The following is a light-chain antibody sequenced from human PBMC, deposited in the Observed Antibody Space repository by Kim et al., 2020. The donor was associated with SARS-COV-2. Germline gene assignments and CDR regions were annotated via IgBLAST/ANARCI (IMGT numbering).Light chain of an antibody. Sequence: SPGERATPSGRASQSVSSYLAWYQQKPGQAPRLLIYDASNRATGIPARFSGSGSGTDFTLTISSLEPEDFAVYYCQQRSNWPPITFGQGTRLEIK. V-gene: IGKV3-11*01. J-gene: IGKJ5*01. CDR1: QSVSSY. CDR2: DAS. CDR3: QQRSNWPPIT.